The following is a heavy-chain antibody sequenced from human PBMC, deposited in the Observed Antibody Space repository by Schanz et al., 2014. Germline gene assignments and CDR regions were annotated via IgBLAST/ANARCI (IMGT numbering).Heavy chain of an antibody. D-gene: IGHD2-21*02. J-gene: IGHJ6*03. CDR3: ARPSDSSWYMDV. CDR1: GFTFSRYW. CDR2: IKQDGSAK. Sequence: EVQLVESGGGLVQPGGSLRLCCVASGFTFSRYWMTWVRQAPGKGLEWVANIKQDGSAKNYVDSVKGRFTISRDNAKNSLYLQMNSLRAEDTAVYYCARPSDSSWYMDVWGKGTTVTVSS. V-gene: IGHV3-7*01.